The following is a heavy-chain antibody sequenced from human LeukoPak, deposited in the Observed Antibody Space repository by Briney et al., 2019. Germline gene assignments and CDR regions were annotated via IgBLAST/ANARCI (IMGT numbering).Heavy chain of an antibody. J-gene: IGHJ4*02. CDR1: GFTFDDYA. D-gene: IGHD3-22*01. CDR3: AKDLYYYDSSGYYAGFDY. Sequence: GRSLRLSCAASGFTFDDYAMHWVRQAPGKGLEWVSGISWNSGSIGYADSVKGRFTISRDNAKNSLYLQMNSLRAEDTALYYCAKDLYYYDSSGYYAGFDYWGQGTLVTVSP. CDR2: ISWNSGSI. V-gene: IGHV3-9*01.